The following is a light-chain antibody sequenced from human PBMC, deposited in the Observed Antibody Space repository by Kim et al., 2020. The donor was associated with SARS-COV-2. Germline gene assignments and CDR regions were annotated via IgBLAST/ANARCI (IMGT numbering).Light chain of an antibody. V-gene: IGKV3-11*01. J-gene: IGKJ1*01. Sequence: SVSPGERATLSCRASQSVSSYLAWYQQKPGQAPSLLIYDASNRATGIPARFSGSGSGTDFTLTISSLEPEDFAVYYCQQRSITWTFGQGTKVDIK. CDR2: DAS. CDR3: QQRSITWT. CDR1: QSVSSY.